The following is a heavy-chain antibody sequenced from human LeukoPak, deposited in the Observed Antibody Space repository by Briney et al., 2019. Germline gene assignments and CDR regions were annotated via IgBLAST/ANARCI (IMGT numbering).Heavy chain of an antibody. Sequence: GESLKISCQGSGYSFTSYWIGWVRQMPGKGREWMGIIYPGDSDTRYSPSFQGQVTISADKSISTAYLQWSSLKASDTAMYYCARVEVGATNTFDYWGQGTLVTVSS. J-gene: IGHJ4*02. V-gene: IGHV5-51*01. D-gene: IGHD1-26*01. CDR2: IYPGDSDT. CDR1: GYSFTSYW. CDR3: ARVEVGATNTFDY.